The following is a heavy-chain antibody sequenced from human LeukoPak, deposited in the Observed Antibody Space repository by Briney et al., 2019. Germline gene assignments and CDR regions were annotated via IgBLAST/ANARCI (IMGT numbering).Heavy chain of an antibody. D-gene: IGHD3-10*01. CDR3: ARDIITMVRGVTPTLGY. J-gene: IGHJ4*02. V-gene: IGHV7-4-1*02. CDR2: INTNTGNP. CDR1: GYTFTGYY. Sequence: ASVKVSCKASGYTFTGYYMHWVRQAPGQGLEWMGWINTNTGNPTYAQGFTGRFVFSLDTSVSTAHLQISSLKAEDTAVYYCARDIITMVRGVTPTLGYWGQGTLVTVSS.